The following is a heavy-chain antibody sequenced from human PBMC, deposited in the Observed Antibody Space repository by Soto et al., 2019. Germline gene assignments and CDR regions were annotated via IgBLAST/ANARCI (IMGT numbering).Heavy chain of an antibody. CDR2: ISYDGSNK. Sequence: PGGSLRLSCAASGFTFSSYAMHWVRQAPGKGLEWVAVISYDGSNKYYADSVKDRFTISRDNSKNTLYLQMNSLRAEDTAVYYCARVEGEWFGENYYYYYGMDVWGQGTTVTVSS. CDR1: GFTFSSYA. V-gene: IGHV3-30-3*01. J-gene: IGHJ6*02. CDR3: ARVEGEWFGENYYYYYGMDV. D-gene: IGHD3-10*01.